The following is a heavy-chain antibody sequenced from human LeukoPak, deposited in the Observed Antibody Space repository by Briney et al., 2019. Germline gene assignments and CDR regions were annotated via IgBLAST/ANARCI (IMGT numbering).Heavy chain of an antibody. CDR3: ARDIPDPIIVVVPAGWFDP. V-gene: IGHV4-30-4*08. Sequence: SQTLSLTCTVSGGSISSGDYYWRWIRQPPGKGLEWIGYIYYSGSTYYNPSLKSRVTISVDTSKNQFSLKLSSVTAADTAVYYCARDIPDPIIVVVPAGWFDPWGQGTLVTVSS. CDR2: IYYSGST. CDR1: GGSISSGDYY. D-gene: IGHD2-2*01. J-gene: IGHJ5*02.